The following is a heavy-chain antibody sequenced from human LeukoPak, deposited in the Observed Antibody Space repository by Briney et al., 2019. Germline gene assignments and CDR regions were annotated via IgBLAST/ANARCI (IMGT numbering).Heavy chain of an antibody. V-gene: IGHV3-21*01. D-gene: IGHD6-6*01. Sequence: PGGSLRLSCAASGFTFSSYNMNWVRQAPGKGLEWVSSISSTSRSYIYHADSVKGRFTISRDNAKNSLYLQMNSLRAEDTAVYCCARTGGIGSSSSGLEFDYWGQGTLVTVSS. CDR1: GFTFSSYN. J-gene: IGHJ4*02. CDR2: ISSTSRSYI. CDR3: ARTGGIGSSSSGLEFDY.